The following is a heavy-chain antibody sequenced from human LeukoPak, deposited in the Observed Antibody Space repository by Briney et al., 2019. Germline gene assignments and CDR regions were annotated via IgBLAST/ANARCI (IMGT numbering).Heavy chain of an antibody. D-gene: IGHD2-2*01. V-gene: IGHV4-34*01. CDR3: ARGYCSSTSCSKDYYYGMDV. CDR2: INQSGST. Sequence: LETLSLTCAVYGGSFSGYYWSWIRQPPGKGLEWIGEINQSGSTNYNPSLKSRVTISVDTSKNQFSLKLSSVTAADTAVYYCARGYCSSTSCSKDYYYGMDVWGQGTTVTVSS. CDR1: GGSFSGYY. J-gene: IGHJ6*02.